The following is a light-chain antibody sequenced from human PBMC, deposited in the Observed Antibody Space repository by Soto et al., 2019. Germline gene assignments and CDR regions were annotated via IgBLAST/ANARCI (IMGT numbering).Light chain of an antibody. J-gene: IGKJ4*01. Sequence: DIQMTQSPSTLSASVGDRVTITCRASQRVGGGLAWSQQKPGKAPKILIYGASSLEYGVPSRFSGGGSGAEFTLTIGGLQPDDFATYYCLQYITYPFTFGGGTKVEIK. V-gene: IGKV1-5*03. CDR2: GAS. CDR3: LQYITYPFT. CDR1: QRVGGG.